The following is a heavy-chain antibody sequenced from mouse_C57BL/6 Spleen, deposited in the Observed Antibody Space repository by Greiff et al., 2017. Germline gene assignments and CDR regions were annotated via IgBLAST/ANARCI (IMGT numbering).Heavy chain of an antibody. D-gene: IGHD1-1*01. J-gene: IGHJ4*01. V-gene: IGHV1-39*01. CDR3: ARTFITTVVATFPYAMDY. CDR2: INPNYGTT. CDR1: GYSFTDYN. Sequence: VQLQQSGPELVKPGASVKISCKASGYSFTDYNMNWVKQSNGKSLEWIGVINPNYGTTSYNQKFKGKATLTVAQSSSNAYMQLNSLTSEDSSVYYCARTFITTVVATFPYAMDYWGQGTSVTVSS.